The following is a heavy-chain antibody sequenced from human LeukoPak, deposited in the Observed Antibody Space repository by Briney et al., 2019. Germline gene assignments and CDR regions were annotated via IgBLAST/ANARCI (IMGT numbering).Heavy chain of an antibody. V-gene: IGHV4-4*07. CDR1: GGSIRSYY. D-gene: IGHD4-11*01. J-gene: IGHJ4*01. CDR2: IYTTVAT. CDR3: GRQGYTASHYFLDF. Sequence: PLETLSLTCDVSGGSIRSYYWGWVRQPAGKGLEWIGRIYTTVATNFNPSLKSRLSMSVDTSKNQFSLKLTSVTAADTAVYFCGRQGYTASHYFLDFWSQGTLVAVSS.